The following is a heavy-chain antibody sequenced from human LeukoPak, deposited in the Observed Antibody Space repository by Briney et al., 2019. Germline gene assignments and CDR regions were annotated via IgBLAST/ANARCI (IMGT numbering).Heavy chain of an antibody. J-gene: IGHJ6*02. CDR1: GYSFTSYW. CDR2: IYPGDSDT. CDR3: ARLSWSYCGGDCYSPYYYGMDV. D-gene: IGHD2-21*02. V-gene: IGHV5-51*01. Sequence: GESLKISCKGSGYSFTSYWIGWVRQMPGKGLEWMGIIYPGDSDTRYSPSFQGQVTISADKSISTAYLRWSSLKASDTAMYYCARLSWSYCGGDCYSPYYYGMDVWGQGTTVTVSS.